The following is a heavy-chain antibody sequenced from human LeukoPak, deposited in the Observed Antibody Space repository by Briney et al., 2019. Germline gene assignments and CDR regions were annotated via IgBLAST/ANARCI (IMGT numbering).Heavy chain of an antibody. Sequence: ASVKVSCKASGYTFTSYGISWVRQAPGQGLEWMGWISAYNGDTNYAQKVQGRVTMTTDTSTSTAYMELRSLRSDDTAVYYCARWYFDYMWGTHRYDYFDYWGQGTLVTVSS. CDR3: ARWYFDYMWGTHRYDYFDY. CDR1: GYTFTSYG. J-gene: IGHJ4*02. V-gene: IGHV1-18*01. D-gene: IGHD3-16*02. CDR2: ISAYNGDT.